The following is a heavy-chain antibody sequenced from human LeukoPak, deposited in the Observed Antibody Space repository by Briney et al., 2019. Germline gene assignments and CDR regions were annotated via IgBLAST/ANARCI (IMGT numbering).Heavy chain of an antibody. J-gene: IGHJ5*02. Sequence: GASVKVSCKASGYTFTSYGISWVRQAPGQGLEWMGWISAYNGNTNYAQKLQGRVTMTTDTSTSTAYMELRSLRSDDTAVHYCARRLYSSSWYWFDPWGQGTLVTVSS. D-gene: IGHD6-13*01. V-gene: IGHV1-18*01. CDR2: ISAYNGNT. CDR1: GYTFTSYG. CDR3: ARRLYSSSWYWFDP.